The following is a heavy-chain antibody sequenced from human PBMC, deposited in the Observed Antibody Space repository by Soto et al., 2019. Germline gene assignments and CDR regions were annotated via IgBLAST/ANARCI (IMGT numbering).Heavy chain of an antibody. CDR3: AKDLLYSSGPYDY. CDR2: ISYDGSNK. J-gene: IGHJ4*02. Sequence: PGGSLRLSCAASGFTFSSYGMHWVRQAPGKGLEWVAVISYDGSNKYYADSVKGRFTISRDNSKNTLYLQMNSLRAEDTAVYYCAKDLLYSSGPYDYWGQGTLVTVSS. CDR1: GFTFSSYG. V-gene: IGHV3-30*18. D-gene: IGHD6-19*01.